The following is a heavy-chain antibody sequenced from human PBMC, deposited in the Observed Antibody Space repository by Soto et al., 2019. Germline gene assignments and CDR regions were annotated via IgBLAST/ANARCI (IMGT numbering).Heavy chain of an antibody. D-gene: IGHD3-10*01. CDR1: GYTFTSYG. CDR3: ASMVRGVIGYYYYYMDV. J-gene: IGHJ6*03. V-gene: IGHV1-18*01. Sequence: GASVKVSCNASGYTFTSYGISWVRQAPGQGLEWMGWISAYNGNTNYAQKLQGRVTMTTDTSTSTAYMELRSLRSDDTAVYYCASMVRGVIGYYYYYMDVWGKGTTVTVSS. CDR2: ISAYNGNT.